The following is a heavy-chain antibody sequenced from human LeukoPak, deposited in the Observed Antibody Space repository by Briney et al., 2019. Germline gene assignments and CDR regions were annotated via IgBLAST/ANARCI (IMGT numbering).Heavy chain of an antibody. CDR2: TIPIFGTA. D-gene: IGHD1-26*01. Sequence: SVKVSCKASGGTFSSYAISWVRQAPGQGLEWMGGTIPIFGTANYAQKFQGRVTITADESTSTAYMELSSLRSEDTAVYYCARTRWRGATTSTKWWYYYYYGMDVWGQGTTVTVSS. CDR1: GGTFSSYA. V-gene: IGHV1-69*13. J-gene: IGHJ6*02. CDR3: ARTRWRGATTSTKWWYYYYYGMDV.